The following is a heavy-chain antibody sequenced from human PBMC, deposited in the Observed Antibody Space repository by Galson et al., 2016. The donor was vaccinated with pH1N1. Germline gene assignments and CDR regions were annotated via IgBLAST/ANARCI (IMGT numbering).Heavy chain of an antibody. CDR1: GGTFGSYG. CDR2: IIPIFNTA. CDR3: AREDYYDTDLSDWYFDL. J-gene: IGHJ2*01. Sequence: VKVSCKASGGTFGSYGINWVRQAPGQGLEWMGGIIPIFNTAKYAQNFQGRVTITADESTTTAYMELSSLRSEDTAVYYYAREDYYDTDLSDWYFDLWGRGTLLTVSS. V-gene: IGHV1-69*13. D-gene: IGHD3-22*01.